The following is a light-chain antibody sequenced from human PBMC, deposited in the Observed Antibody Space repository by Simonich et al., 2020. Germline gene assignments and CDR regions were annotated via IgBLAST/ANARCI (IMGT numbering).Light chain of an antibody. Sequence: EIVLTQSPGTLYLSPGERATLSCRASQSVSSSYLAWYQQKPGQAPRLLIYGASSRATGIPDRFSGSGSGTDFTLTISRLEPEDFAVYYCQQYGSSPFTFGPGTKLEIK. J-gene: IGKJ3*01. CDR3: QQYGSSPFT. CDR1: QSVSSSY. V-gene: IGKV3-20*01. CDR2: GAS.